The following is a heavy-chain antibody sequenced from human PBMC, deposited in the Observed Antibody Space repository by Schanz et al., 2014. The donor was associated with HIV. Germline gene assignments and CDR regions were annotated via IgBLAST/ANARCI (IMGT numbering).Heavy chain of an antibody. D-gene: IGHD6-6*01. CDR1: GFTFSSYG. V-gene: IGHV3-33*05. Sequence: QVQLVESGGGVVQPGRSLRLSCAASGFTFSSYGMHWVRQAPGKGLEWVAGISYDGRNKYYADSVKGRFTISRDNSKNTLYLQMNSLRAGDTAVYYCASTEFPYSSSSDYYYGMDVWGQGTTVTVSS. CDR3: ASTEFPYSSSSDYYYGMDV. J-gene: IGHJ6*02. CDR2: ISYDGRNK.